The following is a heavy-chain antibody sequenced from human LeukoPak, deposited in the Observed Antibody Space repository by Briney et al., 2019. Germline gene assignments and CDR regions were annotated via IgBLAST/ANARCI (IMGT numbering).Heavy chain of an antibody. Sequence: SVKVSCKASGGTFSNYAISWVRQAPGQGLEWMGGIIPIFNTAHYAQKFQDRVTITADESTTTVYMELSSLRSEDMAVYYCARDSEVRRNLWHYWGQGTLVTVSS. CDR1: GGTFSNYA. V-gene: IGHV1-69*01. CDR3: ARDSEVRRNLWHY. CDR2: IIPIFNTA. D-gene: IGHD3-10*01. J-gene: IGHJ4*02.